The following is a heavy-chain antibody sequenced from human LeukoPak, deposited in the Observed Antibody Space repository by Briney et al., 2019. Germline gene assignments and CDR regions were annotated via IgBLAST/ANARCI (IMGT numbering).Heavy chain of an antibody. CDR1: GGSISSISYY. CDR3: ARHSEYYSGSGSASGYFDY. D-gene: IGHD3-10*01. Sequence: SETLSLTCTVSGGSISSISYYWGWLRQPPGKGLEGLGTTYYSGSTYHSPSLKSRVTISGDTYKNRISLKLSSVTAADTAVYYCARHSEYYSGSGSASGYFDYWGQGTLVIVSS. V-gene: IGHV4-39*01. CDR2: TYYSGST. J-gene: IGHJ4*02.